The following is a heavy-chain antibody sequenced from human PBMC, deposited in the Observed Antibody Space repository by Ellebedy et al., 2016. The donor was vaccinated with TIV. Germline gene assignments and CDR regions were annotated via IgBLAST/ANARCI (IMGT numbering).Heavy chain of an antibody. CDR3: ARMRSYWYFDF. D-gene: IGHD3-10*01. J-gene: IGHJ4*02. Sequence: MPSETLSLTCTVSGDSVSSTSYFWGWIRQSPGKGLEWLGTTYYSGTTYYNASLKGRVTISMDTSTTQFSLNLRSVTAADTAVYYCARMRSYWYFDFWGQGTLVTVSS. CDR2: TYYSGTT. V-gene: IGHV4-39*01. CDR1: GDSVSSTSYF.